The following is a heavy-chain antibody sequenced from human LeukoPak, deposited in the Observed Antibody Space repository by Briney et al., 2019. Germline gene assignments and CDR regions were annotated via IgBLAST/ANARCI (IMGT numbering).Heavy chain of an antibody. D-gene: IGHD2-8*01. CDR1: GGSFSGYY. CDR2: SNHSRSS. Sequence: SQTLSLTCAVSGGSFSGYYCSWICQPPSQGLDLVGISNHSRSSNYNPSLKSRVTISVDTSKNQFSLKLSSVTAADTAVYYCARWGRTNGVRWGQGTLVTVSS. V-gene: IGHV4-34*01. CDR3: ARWGRTNGVR. J-gene: IGHJ4*02.